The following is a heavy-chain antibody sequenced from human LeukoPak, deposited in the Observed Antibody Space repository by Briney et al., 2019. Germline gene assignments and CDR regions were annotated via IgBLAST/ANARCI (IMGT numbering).Heavy chain of an antibody. V-gene: IGHV4-30-4*01. CDR3: ARATGEDAFDI. CDR2: IYYSGST. CDR1: GGSISSGDYY. D-gene: IGHD7-27*01. Sequence: SETLSLTCTVSGGSISSGDYYWSWIRQPPGKGLEWIGYIYYSGSTYYNPSLKSRVTISVDTSKNQFSLKLSSVTAADTAVYYCARATGEDAFDIWGQGTMVTVSS. J-gene: IGHJ3*02.